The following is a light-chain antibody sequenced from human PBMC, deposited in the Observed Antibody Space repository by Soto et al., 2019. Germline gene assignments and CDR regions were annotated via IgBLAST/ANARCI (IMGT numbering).Light chain of an antibody. CDR3: SSYTSSSTLEV. CDR1: SSDVGGYNY. J-gene: IGLJ1*01. CDR2: EVS. V-gene: IGLV2-14*01. Sequence: QSVLTQPASASGSPGQSITISCTGTSSDVGGYNYVSWYQQHPVKAPKLMIYEVSNRPSGVSNRFSGSKSGNTASLTISGLQAEDEADYYCSSYTSSSTLEVFGTGTKVTVL.